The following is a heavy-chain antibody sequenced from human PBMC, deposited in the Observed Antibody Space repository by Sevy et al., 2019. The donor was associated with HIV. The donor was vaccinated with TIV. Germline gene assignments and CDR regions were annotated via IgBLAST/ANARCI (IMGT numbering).Heavy chain of an antibody. CDR2: ISGSGGST. J-gene: IGHJ6*03. CDR3: AKSGITMIVDKGYYYMDV. CDR1: AFTFSSYA. V-gene: IGHV3-23*01. Sequence: GGPLRLSCAASAFTFSSYAMSWVRQAPGKGLEWVSAISGSGGSTYYADSVKGRFTVSRDNSKNTLYLQMNSLRAEDTAVYYCAKSGITMIVDKGYYYMDVWGKGTTVTVSS. D-gene: IGHD3-22*01.